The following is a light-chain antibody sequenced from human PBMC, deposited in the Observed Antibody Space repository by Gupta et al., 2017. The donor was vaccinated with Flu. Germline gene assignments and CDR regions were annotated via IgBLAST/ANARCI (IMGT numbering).Light chain of an antibody. CDR3: RHRNNCSFT. J-gene: IGKJ3*01. Sequence: EIVLTQSPATLSLSPGERAALSCRASQSVGSNLAWYQHKPGQAPRLLIYNASNRATGIPTRFSGSGSGTEFTLTISSLEPEEFAVYYCRHRNNCSFTFGHGTKVDIK. V-gene: IGKV3-11*01. CDR1: QSVGSN. CDR2: NAS.